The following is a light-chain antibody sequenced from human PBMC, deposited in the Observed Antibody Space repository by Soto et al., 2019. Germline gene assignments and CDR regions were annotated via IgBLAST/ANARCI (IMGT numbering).Light chain of an antibody. V-gene: IGLV1-40*01. CDR3: QSYDSSLSGYV. CDR2: GNS. Sequence: QSVLTQPPSLSGAPGQSVTISCTGSSSNIGAGYDVHWYQQLPGTAPKLLIYGNSNRPSGVPDRFSGSKSGTSASLAITGLQAEDEADYYCQSYDSSLSGYVFVTGTKLTVL. CDR1: SSNIGAGYD. J-gene: IGLJ1*01.